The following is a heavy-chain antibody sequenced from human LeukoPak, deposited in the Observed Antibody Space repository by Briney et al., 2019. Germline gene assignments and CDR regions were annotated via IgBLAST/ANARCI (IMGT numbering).Heavy chain of an antibody. V-gene: IGHV3-23*01. J-gene: IGHJ5*02. CDR1: GFTFSSYG. Sequence: PGGSLRLSCAASGFTFSSYGMSWVRQAPGKGLEWVSAISGSGGSTYYADSVKGRFTISRDNSKNTLYLQMNSLRAEDTAVYYCARAEDSSGYYVPNWFDPWGQGTLVTVSS. CDR2: ISGSGGST. CDR3: ARAEDSSGYYVPNWFDP. D-gene: IGHD3-22*01.